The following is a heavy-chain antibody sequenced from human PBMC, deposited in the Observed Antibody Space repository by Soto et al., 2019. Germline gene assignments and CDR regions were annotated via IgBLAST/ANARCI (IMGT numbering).Heavy chain of an antibody. CDR1: GFSFPPAW. Sequence: EVQLVESDGGLVKPGGSLRLSCAPSGFSFPPAWFNWVRQAPGRGLEWVGRIYSGGATEYSAPVRGRFTISRDDSKSTMYLQMDSLEIGDTALSFCIWQSPFGGAWRWGQGTPVTASS. J-gene: IGHJ1*01. CDR2: IYSGGAT. D-gene: IGHD3-3*01. V-gene: IGHV3-15*07. CDR3: IWQSPFGGAWR.